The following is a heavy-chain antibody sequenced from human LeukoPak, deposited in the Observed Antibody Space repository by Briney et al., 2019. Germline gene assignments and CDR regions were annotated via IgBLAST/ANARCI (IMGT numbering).Heavy chain of an antibody. Sequence: PGGSLRLSCAASGFTVSTNYMSWVRQAPEKGLEWVSVLYSSGSAYYADSVKGRFTISRDNSKNTLYLQMNSLRPEDTAVYYCARESAGYCSTSICPNWFDPWGQGTLVTVSS. V-gene: IGHV3-53*01. J-gene: IGHJ5*02. D-gene: IGHD2-2*01. CDR2: LYSSGSA. CDR1: GFTVSTNY. CDR3: ARESAGYCSTSICPNWFDP.